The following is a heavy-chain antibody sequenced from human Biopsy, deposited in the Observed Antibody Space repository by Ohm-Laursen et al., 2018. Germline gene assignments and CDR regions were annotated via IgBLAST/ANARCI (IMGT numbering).Heavy chain of an antibody. CDR3: ARVMTTIGYYYAMDV. D-gene: IGHD5-24*01. V-gene: IGHV4-59*07. CDR1: SGSISSYY. Sequence: SDTLSLTCTVSSGSISSYYWSWIRQPPGKGLEWIGYISYSGNTNYNPSLQRRVTISVDTSKSQFSLKLTSVTAADTAVYYCARVMTTIGYYYAMDVWGQGTTVTVSS. CDR2: ISYSGNT. J-gene: IGHJ6*02.